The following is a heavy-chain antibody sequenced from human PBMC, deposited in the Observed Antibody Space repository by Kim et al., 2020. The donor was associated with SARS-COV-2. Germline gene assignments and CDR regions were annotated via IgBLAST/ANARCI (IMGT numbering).Heavy chain of an antibody. CDR2: INSDGSST. J-gene: IGHJ6*02. V-gene: IGHV3-74*01. CDR1: GFTFSSYW. CDR3: AREVYGSGLITKLGMDV. D-gene: IGHD3-10*01. Sequence: GGSLRLSCAASGFTFSSYWMHWVRQAPGKGLVWVSRINSDGSSTSYADSVKGRFTISRDNAKNTLYLQMNSLRAEDTAVYYCAREVYGSGLITKLGMDVWGQGTTVTVSS.